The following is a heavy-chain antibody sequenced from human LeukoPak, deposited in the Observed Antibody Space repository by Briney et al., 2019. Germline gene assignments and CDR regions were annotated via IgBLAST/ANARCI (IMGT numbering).Heavy chain of an antibody. Sequence: SETLSLTCAVYGGSFSGYYWSWIRQPPGRGLEWIGEINHSGSTNYNPSLKSRVTISVDTSKNQFSLKLSSVTAADTAVYYCASECSSTSCYNGAFDIWGQGTMVTVSS. CDR2: INHSGST. J-gene: IGHJ3*02. CDR3: ASECSSTSCYNGAFDI. D-gene: IGHD2-2*02. CDR1: GGSFSGYY. V-gene: IGHV4-34*01.